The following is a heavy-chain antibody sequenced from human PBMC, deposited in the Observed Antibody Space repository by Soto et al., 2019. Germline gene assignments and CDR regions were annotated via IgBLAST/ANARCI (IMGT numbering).Heavy chain of an antibody. D-gene: IGHD1-7*01. CDR1: GFTFDDYA. Sequence: AGGSLRLSCAASGFTFDDYAMHWVRQAPGKGLEWVSGISWNSGSIGYADSVKGRFTISRDNAKNSLYLQMNSLRAEDTALYYCAKGITVTTYGMDVWGQGTTVTVSS. V-gene: IGHV3-9*01. J-gene: IGHJ6*02. CDR2: ISWNSGSI. CDR3: AKGITVTTYGMDV.